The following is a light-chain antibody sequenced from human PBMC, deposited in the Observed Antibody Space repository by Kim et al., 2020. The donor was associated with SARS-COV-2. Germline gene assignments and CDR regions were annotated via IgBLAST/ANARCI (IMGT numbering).Light chain of an antibody. V-gene: IGLV7-46*01. CDR2: DTG. Sequence: PGETVTLPCASSTGAVTPTHYPYWFQKKPGEVPRTLIFDTGSRHSWTPARFSGSLSGDKAVLTLAGAQPEDEGDYYCLLSFSGIRVFGGGTQLTVL. CDR1: TGAVTPTHY. CDR3: LLSFSGIRV. J-gene: IGLJ3*02.